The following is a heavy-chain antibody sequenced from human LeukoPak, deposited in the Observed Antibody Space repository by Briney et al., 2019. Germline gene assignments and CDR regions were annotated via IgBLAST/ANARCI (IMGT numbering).Heavy chain of an antibody. CDR3: AKDQFLDY. CDR2: ISRGGNSK. V-gene: IGHV3-11*01. Sequence: GGPLRLSCAASGFSFSDYYMSWIRQAPGKGLEWVSSISRGGNSKYSADSVKGRFTISRDNAKKSLDLQMDSLRAEDTAVYYCAKDQFLDYWGQGTLVTVSS. CDR1: GFSFSDYY. J-gene: IGHJ4*02.